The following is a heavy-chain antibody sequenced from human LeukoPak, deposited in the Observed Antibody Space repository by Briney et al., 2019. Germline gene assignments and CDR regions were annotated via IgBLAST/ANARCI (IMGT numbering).Heavy chain of an antibody. V-gene: IGHV1-8*03. J-gene: IGHJ4*02. Sequence: ASAKVSCKASGYTFTSYDINWVRQATGQGLEWMGWMNPNSGNTGYAQKFQGRVTITRNTSISTAYMELSSLRSEDTAVYYCARNVATGTMNYWGQGTLVTVSS. D-gene: IGHD1-7*01. CDR1: GYTFTSYD. CDR2: MNPNSGNT. CDR3: ARNVATGTMNY.